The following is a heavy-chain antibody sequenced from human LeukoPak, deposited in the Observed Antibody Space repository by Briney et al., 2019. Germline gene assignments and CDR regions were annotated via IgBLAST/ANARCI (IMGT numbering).Heavy chain of an antibody. D-gene: IGHD3-10*01. CDR2: ISPSTSTI. Sequence: GGSLRLSCAASGFVFSSYNMNWVRQAPGKGLEWVSHISPSTSTIYYADSVKGRFTISRDNARNSLYLQMNSLRAEDTAVYYCASTMLRGVISRIDYWGQGTLVTVSS. J-gene: IGHJ4*02. CDR1: GFVFSSYN. CDR3: ASTMLRGVISRIDY. V-gene: IGHV3-48*01.